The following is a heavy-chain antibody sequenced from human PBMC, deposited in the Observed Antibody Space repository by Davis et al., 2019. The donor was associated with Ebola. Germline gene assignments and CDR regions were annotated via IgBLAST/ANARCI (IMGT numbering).Heavy chain of an antibody. Sequence: PGGSLRLSCAASGFTFSRYWMHWVRQAPGKGLVWVSRINPDGSFTDYADSVKGRFSISRDNAKNSLYLQMNSLRAEDTALYYCARDSTSSGSNWFDPWGQGTLVTVSS. V-gene: IGHV3-74*01. CDR3: ARDSTSSGSNWFDP. D-gene: IGHD3-10*01. J-gene: IGHJ5*02. CDR2: INPDGSFT. CDR1: GFTFSRYW.